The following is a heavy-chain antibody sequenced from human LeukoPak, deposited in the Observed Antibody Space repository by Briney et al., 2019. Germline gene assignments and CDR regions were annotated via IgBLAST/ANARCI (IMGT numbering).Heavy chain of an antibody. CDR2: IYYSGST. D-gene: IGHD5-18*01. V-gene: IGHV4-39*07. J-gene: IGHJ6*03. Sequence: SETLSLTCTVSGGSISSSSYYWGWIRQPPGKGLEWIGSIYYSGSTYYNPSLKSRVTISVDASKSQFSLKLSSVAAADTAVYFCARVGYSYVINDWSRTGLGAYPTKYYYHMDVWDKGTTVTVSS. CDR3: ARVGYSYVINDWSRTGLGAYPTKYYYHMDV. CDR1: GGSISSSSYY.